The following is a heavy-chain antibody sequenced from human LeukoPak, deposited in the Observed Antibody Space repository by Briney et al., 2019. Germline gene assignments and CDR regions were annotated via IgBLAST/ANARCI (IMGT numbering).Heavy chain of an antibody. J-gene: IGHJ4*02. CDR1: GGSFSGYY. V-gene: IGHV4-34*01. D-gene: IGHD6-13*01. Sequence: SETLSLTCAVYGGSFSGYYWSWIRQPPGKGLEWIGEINHSGSTNYNPSLKSRVTISVDTSKNQFSLKLSSVTAADTAVYYCARGKYSSSWYDYWGQGTLATVSS. CDR3: ARGKYSSSWYDY. CDR2: INHSGST.